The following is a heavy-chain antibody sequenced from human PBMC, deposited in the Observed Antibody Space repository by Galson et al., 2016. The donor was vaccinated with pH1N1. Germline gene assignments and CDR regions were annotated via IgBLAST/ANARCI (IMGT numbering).Heavy chain of an antibody. J-gene: IGHJ4*02. CDR2: ISGSGRDT. CDR1: GFTFNKYA. Sequence: SLRLSCAASGFTFNKYAMTWVRQAPGKGLEWVSAISGSGRDTYYADSGKGRFTISRDKTQSTVYLQMNSLRTEDTAVYYCARDSEYSGHEGFHWAQGTLVIVSS. CDR3: ARDSEYSGHEGFH. D-gene: IGHD5-12*01. V-gene: IGHV3-23*01.